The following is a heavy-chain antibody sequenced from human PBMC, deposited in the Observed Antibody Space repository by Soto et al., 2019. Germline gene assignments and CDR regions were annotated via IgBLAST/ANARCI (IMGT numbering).Heavy chain of an antibody. D-gene: IGHD3-22*01. CDR3: AVTMIVVSRCWFDP. CDR2: IYYSGST. J-gene: IGHJ5*02. Sequence: PSETLSLTCTVSGGSISSSSYYWGWIRQPPGKGLEWIGSIYYSGSTYYNPSLKSRVTISVDTSKNQFSLKLGSVTAADTAVYYCAVTMIVVSRCWFDPWGQGTLVTVSS. V-gene: IGHV4-39*01. CDR1: GGSISSSSYY.